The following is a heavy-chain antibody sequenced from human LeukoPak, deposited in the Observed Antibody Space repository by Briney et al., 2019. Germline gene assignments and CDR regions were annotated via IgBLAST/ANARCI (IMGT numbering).Heavy chain of an antibody. Sequence: SETLSLTCTVSGGSISSYYWSWIRQPPGKGLEWIGEINHSGSTNYNPSLKSRVTISIDTSKNQFSLKLSSVTAADTAVYYCARLSGSGSYADYWGQGTLVTVSS. CDR2: INHSGST. D-gene: IGHD3-10*01. CDR1: GGSISSYY. V-gene: IGHV4-34*01. J-gene: IGHJ4*02. CDR3: ARLSGSGSYADY.